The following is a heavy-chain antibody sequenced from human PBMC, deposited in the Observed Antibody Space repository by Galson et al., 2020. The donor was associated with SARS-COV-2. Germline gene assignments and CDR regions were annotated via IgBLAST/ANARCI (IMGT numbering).Heavy chain of an antibody. CDR1: GFTFDDYA. CDR2: ISWNSGSI. Sequence: SLKISCAASGFTFDDYAMHWVRQAPGKGLEWVSGISWNSGSIGYADSVKGRFTISRDNAKNSLYLQMNSLRAEDTALYYCATLQGRYYYGMDVWGQGTTVTVSS. J-gene: IGHJ6*02. V-gene: IGHV3-9*01. CDR3: ATLQGRYYYGMDV.